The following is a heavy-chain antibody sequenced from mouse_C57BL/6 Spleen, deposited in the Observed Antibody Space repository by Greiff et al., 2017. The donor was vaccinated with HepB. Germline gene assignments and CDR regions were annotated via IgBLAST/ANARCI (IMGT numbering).Heavy chain of an antibody. CDR1: GYAFSSSW. CDR3: ASDGNYLFAY. J-gene: IGHJ3*01. D-gene: IGHD2-1*01. Sequence: QVQLQQSGPELVKPGASVKISCKASGYAFSSSWMNWVKQRPGKGLEWIGRIYPGDGDTNYNGKFKGKATLTADKSSSTAYMQLSSLTSEDSAVYFCASDGNYLFAYWGQGTLVTVSA. V-gene: IGHV1-82*01. CDR2: IYPGDGDT.